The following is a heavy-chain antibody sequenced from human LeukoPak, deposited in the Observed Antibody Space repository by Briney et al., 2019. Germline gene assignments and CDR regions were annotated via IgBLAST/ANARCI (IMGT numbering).Heavy chain of an antibody. CDR1: GRSFSGYY. V-gene: IGHV4-34*01. CDR2: INHSGST. J-gene: IGHJ5*02. CDR3: ATRPRVAVAGITGWFDP. Sequence: SETLSLTCAVYGRSFSGYYWSWIRQPPGKGLEWIGEINHSGSTNYNPSLKSRVTVSVDTSKNQFSLKLSSVTAADTAVYYCATRPRVAVAGITGWFDPWGQGTLVTVSS. D-gene: IGHD6-19*01.